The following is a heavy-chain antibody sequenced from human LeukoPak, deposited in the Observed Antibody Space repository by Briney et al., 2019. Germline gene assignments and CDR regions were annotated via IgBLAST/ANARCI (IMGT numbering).Heavy chain of an antibody. V-gene: IGHV5-51*01. D-gene: IGHD5-18*01. CDR2: IYPGDSDT. J-gene: IGHJ3*02. CDR3: ARLKGTAMVSYAFDI. Sequence: GESLRISCKGSGYSFTSYWIGWVRQMPGKGLEWMGIIYPGDSDTRYSPSFQGQVTISADKSISTAYLQWSSLKASDTAMYYCARLKGTAMVSYAFDIWGQGTMVTVSS. CDR1: GYSFTSYW.